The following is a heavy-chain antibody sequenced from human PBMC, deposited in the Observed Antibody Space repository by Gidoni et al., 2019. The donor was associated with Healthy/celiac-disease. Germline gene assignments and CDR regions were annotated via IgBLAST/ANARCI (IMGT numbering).Heavy chain of an antibody. CDR1: GGSISSGSYY. Sequence: QVQLQESGPGLVKPSQTLSLTCTVSGGSISSGSYYWSWIRQPAGKGLEWIGRIYTSGSTNYNPSLKSRVTISVDTSKNQFSLKLSSVTAADTAVYYCARTSSIAAGYFDYWGQGTLVTVSS. CDR3: ARTSSIAAGYFDY. D-gene: IGHD6-6*01. J-gene: IGHJ4*02. V-gene: IGHV4-61*02. CDR2: IYTSGST.